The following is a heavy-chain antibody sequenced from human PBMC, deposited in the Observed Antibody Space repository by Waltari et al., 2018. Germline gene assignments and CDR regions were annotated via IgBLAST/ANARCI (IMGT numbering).Heavy chain of an antibody. D-gene: IGHD6-13*01. J-gene: IGHJ4*02. CDR3: ASLKQQMTDPDY. V-gene: IGHV3-21*01. Sequence: EVQLVESGGGLVKPGGSLRLSCAASGFTFSSYSMNWVRQAPGKGLEWVSSISSSSSYIYYADSVKGRFTISRDNAKNSLYLQMNSLRAEDTAVYYCASLKQQMTDPDYWGQGTLVTVSS. CDR2: ISSSSSYI. CDR1: GFTFSSYS.